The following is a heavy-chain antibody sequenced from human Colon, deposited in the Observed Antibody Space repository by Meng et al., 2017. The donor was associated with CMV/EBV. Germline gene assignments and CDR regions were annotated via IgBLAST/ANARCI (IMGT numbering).Heavy chain of an antibody. J-gene: IGHJ6*02. CDR2: SRNAANSYIT. CDR3: AAITAATVTLYGMDV. Sequence: GESLKISCAASGFSFSNNYMDWVRQAPGKGLEWVGRSRNAANSYITDYAASVKGRFTISRDGSKNSVYLQMNNLKTEDTAVYYCAAITAATVTLYGMDVWGLGTTVTVSS. V-gene: IGHV3-72*01. CDR1: GFSFSNNY. D-gene: IGHD6-13*01.